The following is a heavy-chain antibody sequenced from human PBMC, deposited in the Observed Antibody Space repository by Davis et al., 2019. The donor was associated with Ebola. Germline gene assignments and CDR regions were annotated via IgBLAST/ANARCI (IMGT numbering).Heavy chain of an antibody. V-gene: IGHV3-30*02. J-gene: IGHJ3*02. CDR3: VKDSPPRFLEWLSLDAFDI. CDR2: IWYDGSNK. CDR1: GFTFSSYG. D-gene: IGHD3-3*01. Sequence: GESLKISCAASGFTFSSYGMHWVRQAPGKGLEWVAVIWYDGSNKYYADSVKGRFTISRDNSKNTLYLQMSSLRAEDTAVYYCVKDSPPRFLEWLSLDAFDIWGQGTMVTVSS.